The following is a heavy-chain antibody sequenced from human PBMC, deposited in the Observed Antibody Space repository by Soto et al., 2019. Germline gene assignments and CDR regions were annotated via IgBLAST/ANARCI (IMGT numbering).Heavy chain of an antibody. Sequence: SETLSVTWSGYGGSFRGCSCSCTRHPPGKGLDWIGEINHSGSVNFNPTFKSRVSILLDTSKNQMSLQLSSVSAADTAIYYCAKGPQSGYYDSGTFYSSVPWGQGTLVTVS. D-gene: IGHD3-10*01. J-gene: IGHJ5*02. CDR2: INHSGSV. CDR3: AKGPQSGYYDSGTFYSSVP. V-gene: IGHV4-34*01. CDR1: GGSFRGCS.